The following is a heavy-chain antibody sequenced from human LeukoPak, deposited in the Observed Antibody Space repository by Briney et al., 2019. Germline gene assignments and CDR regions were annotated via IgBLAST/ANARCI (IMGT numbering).Heavy chain of an antibody. D-gene: IGHD6-13*01. Sequence: SETLSLTCTVSGGSISSSSYYWGWIRQPPGKGLEWIGSIYYSGSTYYNPSLKSRVTISVDTSKNQFSLKLSSVTAADTAVYYCARGVSSWSTMGPLDYWGQGTLVTVSS. CDR1: GGSISSSSYY. CDR2: IYYSGST. J-gene: IGHJ4*02. CDR3: ARGVSSWSTMGPLDY. V-gene: IGHV4-39*07.